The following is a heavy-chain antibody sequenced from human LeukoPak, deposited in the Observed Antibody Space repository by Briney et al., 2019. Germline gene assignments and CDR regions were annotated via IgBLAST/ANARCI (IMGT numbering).Heavy chain of an antibody. V-gene: IGHV4-34*01. J-gene: IGHJ4*02. D-gene: IGHD6-19*01. CDR1: GGSFSGYY. CDR2: INHRGST. CDR3: AASGWYRDLYYFDY. Sequence: PSETLSLTCAVYGGSFSGYYWSWIRQPPGKGLEWIGEINHRGSTNYNPSLKSRVTISVDTSKNQFSLKLSSVTAADTAVYYCAASGWYRDLYYFDYWGQGALVTVSS.